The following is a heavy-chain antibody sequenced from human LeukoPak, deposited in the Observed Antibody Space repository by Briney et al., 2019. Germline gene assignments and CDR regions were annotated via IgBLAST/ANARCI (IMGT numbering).Heavy chain of an antibody. Sequence: AGGSLRLSCAASGFTVSSNYMSWVRQAPGKGLEWVSVIYSGGSTYYADSVKGIFTISRDNSKNTLYLQMNSLRAEDTAVYYCARARGLYYDSSGYYLDYWGQGTLVTVSS. V-gene: IGHV3-66*01. CDR2: IYSGGST. CDR1: GFTVSSNY. CDR3: ARARGLYYDSSGYYLDY. D-gene: IGHD3-22*01. J-gene: IGHJ4*02.